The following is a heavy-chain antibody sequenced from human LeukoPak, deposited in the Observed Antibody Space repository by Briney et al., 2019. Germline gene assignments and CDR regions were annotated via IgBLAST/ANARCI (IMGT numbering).Heavy chain of an antibody. CDR1: GFTFSSYS. CDR3: AKGDPYGSGSYPVDY. V-gene: IGHV3-48*01. Sequence: GGSLRLSCVASGFTFSSYSMNWVRQAPGKGLEWVSYISSSSSTIYYADSVKGRFTISRDNAKNSLYLQMNSLRPEDTAVYYCAKGDPYGSGSYPVDYWGQGTLVTVSS. CDR2: ISSSSSTI. J-gene: IGHJ4*02. D-gene: IGHD3-10*01.